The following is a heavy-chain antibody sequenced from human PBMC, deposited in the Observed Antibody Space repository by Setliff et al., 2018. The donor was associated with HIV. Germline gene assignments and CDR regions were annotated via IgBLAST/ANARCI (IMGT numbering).Heavy chain of an antibody. J-gene: IGHJ5*02. D-gene: IGHD6-19*01. Sequence: PGGSLRLSCSASGFTFSSYAMSWVRQAPGKGLEWVSVISGTGGSTYYADSVKGRFTISRDNSKSTLSLQMNSLRTEDTALYYCVKDGQQWRFDPWGQGTLVTVSS. CDR1: GFTFSSYA. V-gene: IGHV3-23*01. CDR3: VKDGQQWRFDP. CDR2: ISGTGGST.